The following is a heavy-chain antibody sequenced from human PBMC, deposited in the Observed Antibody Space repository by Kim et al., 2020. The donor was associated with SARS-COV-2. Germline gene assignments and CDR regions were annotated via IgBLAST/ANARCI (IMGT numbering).Heavy chain of an antibody. Sequence: GGSLRLSCAASGFTFSDYYMSWIRQAPGKGLEWVSYISSSSSYTNYADSVKGRFTISRDNAKNSLYLQMNSLRAEDTAVYYCAREGCSSTSCYTRYWYFDLWGRGTLVTVSS. CDR3: AREGCSSTSCYTRYWYFDL. D-gene: IGHD2-2*02. CDR1: GFTFSDYY. CDR2: ISSSSSYT. J-gene: IGHJ2*01. V-gene: IGHV3-11*06.